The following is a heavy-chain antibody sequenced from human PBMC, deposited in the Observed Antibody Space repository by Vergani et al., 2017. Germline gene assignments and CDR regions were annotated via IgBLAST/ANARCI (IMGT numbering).Heavy chain of an antibody. CDR1: GCSITSSSYY. V-gene: IGHV4-39*01. D-gene: IGHD3-9*01. Sequence: QLHLQESGPGLVKPSETLSLTCTVSGCSITSSSYYWGWIRQPPGKGLEWIGNIYHSGGAYYNPSLTGRVTISVDTSKNHFSLKVTSVTAADAAIYFCALTESFILRYFHWALWGQGTLVTVSS. CDR3: ALTESFILRYFHWAL. CDR2: IYHSGGA. J-gene: IGHJ4*02.